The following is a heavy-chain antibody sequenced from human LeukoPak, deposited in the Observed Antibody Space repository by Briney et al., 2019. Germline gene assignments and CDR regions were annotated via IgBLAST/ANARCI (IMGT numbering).Heavy chain of an antibody. Sequence: PAETLSLTCAVYGVSFSVYYWSWIRQPPGKGLEWSGEINHSGSTKYNPSLKSRVTISVDTSKNQFSLKLSSVTAADTAVYYCARVDSGYDQRPDYWGQGTLVTVSS. CDR3: ARVDSGYDQRPDY. CDR2: INHSGST. CDR1: GVSFSVYY. D-gene: IGHD5-12*01. J-gene: IGHJ4*02. V-gene: IGHV4-34*01.